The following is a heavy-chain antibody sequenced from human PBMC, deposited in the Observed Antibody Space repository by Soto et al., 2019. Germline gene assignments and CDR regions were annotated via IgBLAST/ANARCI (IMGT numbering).Heavy chain of an antibody. CDR1: EFTFSPYP. J-gene: IGHJ6*02. D-gene: IGHD6-6*01. CDR2: ISFDGATK. CDR3: AEDQSASSKSYHAMDV. Sequence: QEQLVESGGGVVQPGRPLRLSCAASEFTFSPYPMHWVRQAPGKGLEWVAVISFDGATKYYADSVKGRFAISRDNSMNTLDLQMNSLRTEDAAVYYCAEDQSASSKSYHAMDVWGPGTTVTVSS. V-gene: IGHV3-30*09.